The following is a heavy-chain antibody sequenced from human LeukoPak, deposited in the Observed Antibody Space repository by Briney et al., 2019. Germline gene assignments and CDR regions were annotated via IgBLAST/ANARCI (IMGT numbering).Heavy chain of an antibody. Sequence: GGSLRLSCAASGYTFSSYSMNWVRQAPGKGLEWVSSISSSSTYIYYADSVKGRFTISRDNAKNSLYLQMNSLRAEDTAVYYCARVAITMIVVVKGAFDIWGQGTTVTVSS. CDR1: GYTFSSYS. CDR2: ISSSSTYI. D-gene: IGHD3-22*01. CDR3: ARVAITMIVVVKGAFDI. J-gene: IGHJ3*02. V-gene: IGHV3-21*01.